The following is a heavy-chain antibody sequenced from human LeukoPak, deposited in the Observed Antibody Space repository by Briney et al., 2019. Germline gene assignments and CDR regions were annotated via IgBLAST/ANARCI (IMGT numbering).Heavy chain of an antibody. CDR3: ARHSVAGINYFDY. D-gene: IGHD6-19*01. J-gene: IGHJ4*02. Sequence: SETLSLTCAVYGGSFSGYYWSWIRQPPGKGLEWIGEINHSGSTNYNPSLKSRVTISVDTSKNQFSLKLSSVTAADTAVYYCARHSVAGINYFDYWGQGTLVTVSS. V-gene: IGHV4-34*01. CDR2: INHSGST. CDR1: GGSFSGYY.